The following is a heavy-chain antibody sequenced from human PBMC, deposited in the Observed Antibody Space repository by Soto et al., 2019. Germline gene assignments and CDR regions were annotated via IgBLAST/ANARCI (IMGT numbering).Heavy chain of an antibody. V-gene: IGHV5-51*01. Sequence: GESLKISCKGSGYSFTSYWIGWVRQMPGKGLEWMGIIYPGDSDTRYSPSFQGQVTISADKSISTAYRQWSSLKASDTAMYYCASRRSHYCSSTSCYSGLEYAFDIWGQGTMVTVSS. CDR2: IYPGDSDT. D-gene: IGHD2-2*01. CDR1: GYSFTSYW. J-gene: IGHJ3*02. CDR3: ASRRSHYCSSTSCYSGLEYAFDI.